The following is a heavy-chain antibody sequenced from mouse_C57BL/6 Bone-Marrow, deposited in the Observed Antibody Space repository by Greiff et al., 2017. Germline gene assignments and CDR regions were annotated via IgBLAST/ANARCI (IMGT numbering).Heavy chain of an antibody. Sequence: VQLQQSGTVLARPGASVKMSCKTSGYTFTSYWMHWVKQRPGQGLEWIGAIYPGNSDTSYNQKFKGKAKLTAVTSASTAYMELSSLTNEDSAVYSCTRDGAMSYSNYPFDYWGQGTTLTVSS. CDR1: GYTFTSYW. CDR2: IYPGNSDT. J-gene: IGHJ2*01. D-gene: IGHD2-5*01. V-gene: IGHV1-5*01. CDR3: TRDGAMSYSNYPFDY.